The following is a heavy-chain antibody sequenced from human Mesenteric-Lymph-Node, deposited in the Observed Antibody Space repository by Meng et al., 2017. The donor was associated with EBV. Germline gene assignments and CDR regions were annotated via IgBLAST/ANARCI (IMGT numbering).Heavy chain of an antibody. D-gene: IGHD3-10*01. CDR3: ARERGAGTYQGFDF. J-gene: IGHJ4*02. Sequence: QVSLQEVGPGMGQPSGTLSLHCAVSGGSITTNNYWSWVRQPPGKGLEWIAEISHNGHTNYSPSLKSRVTISIDKSKNQFSLKVDSVTAADTAVYYCARERGAGTYQGFDFWGQGTLVTVSS. CDR2: ISHNGHT. V-gene: IGHV4-4*02. CDR1: GGSITTNNY.